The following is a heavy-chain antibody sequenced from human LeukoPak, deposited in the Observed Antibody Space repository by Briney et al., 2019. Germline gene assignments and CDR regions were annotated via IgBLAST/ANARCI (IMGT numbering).Heavy chain of an antibody. CDR1: GYTFTGYY. D-gene: IGHD6-6*01. V-gene: IGHV1-2*02. CDR2: INPNSGGT. Sequence: ASVNVSCKASGYTFTGYYMHWVRQAPGQGLEWMGWINPNSGGTNYAQEFQGRVTMTRDTSISTAYMELSRLRSDDTAVYYCARVGYSSSSYYYYYYMDVWGKGTTVTVSS. CDR3: ARVGYSSSSYYYYYYMDV. J-gene: IGHJ6*03.